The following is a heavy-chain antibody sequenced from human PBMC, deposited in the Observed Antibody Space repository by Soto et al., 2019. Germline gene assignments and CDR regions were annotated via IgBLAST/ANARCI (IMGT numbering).Heavy chain of an antibody. CDR3: ARVKGMGWLVPKVYFDY. V-gene: IGHV4-34*01. J-gene: IGHJ4*02. CDR2: INHSGST. Sequence: SETLSLTCAVYGGSFSGYYWSWIRQPPGKGLEWIGEINHSGSTNYNPYLKSRVTISVDTSKNQFSLKLSSVTAADTAVYYCARVKGMGWLVPKVYFDYWGQGTLVTVSS. CDR1: GGSFSGYY. D-gene: IGHD6-19*01.